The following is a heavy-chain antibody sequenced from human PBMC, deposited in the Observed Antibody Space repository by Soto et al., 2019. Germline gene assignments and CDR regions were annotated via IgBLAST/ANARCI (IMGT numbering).Heavy chain of an antibody. CDR1: GDSVSSNTAA. Sequence: SETLSLTCAISGDSVSSNTAAWNWIRSSPSRGLEWLGRTYYRSNWRHDYAVSVRSRITVNPDTSKNHFSLQLNSVTPDDTAVYYCARGVAGSGFDLWGQGTLVTVSS. CDR2: TYYRSNWRH. D-gene: IGHD6-19*01. CDR3: ARGVAGSGFDL. V-gene: IGHV6-1*01. J-gene: IGHJ4*02.